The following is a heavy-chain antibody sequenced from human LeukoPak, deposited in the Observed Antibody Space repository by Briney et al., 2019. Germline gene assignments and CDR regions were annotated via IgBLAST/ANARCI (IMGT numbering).Heavy chain of an antibody. D-gene: IGHD1-26*01. CDR1: GFTFSSYW. CDR3: ARDLPWYSGSYQAAFDI. CDR2: KKQDGSEK. V-gene: IGHV3-7*01. Sequence: PGGSLRLSCAASGFTFSSYWMSWVRQAPGKGLEWVANKKQDGSEKYYVDSVKGRFTISRDNAKNSLYLQMNSLRAEDTAVYYCARDLPWYSGSYQAAFDIWGQGTMVTVSS. J-gene: IGHJ3*02.